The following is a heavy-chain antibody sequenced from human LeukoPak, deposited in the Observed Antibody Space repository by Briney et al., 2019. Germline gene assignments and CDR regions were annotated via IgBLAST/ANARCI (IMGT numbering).Heavy chain of an antibody. Sequence: SETLSLACAVYGGSFSGYYWSWIRQPPGKGLEWIGEINHSGSTNYNPSLKSRVTISVDTSKNQFSLNLTSVTAADTAVYYCARHTTDIADWGQGTLVTVSS. CDR3: ARHTTDIAD. CDR2: INHSGST. CDR1: GGSFSGYY. J-gene: IGHJ4*02. V-gene: IGHV4-34*01. D-gene: IGHD6-13*01.